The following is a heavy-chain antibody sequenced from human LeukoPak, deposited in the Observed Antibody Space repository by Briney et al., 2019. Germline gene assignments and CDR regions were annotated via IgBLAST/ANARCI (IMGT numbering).Heavy chain of an antibody. Sequence: GGSLRLSCAASRFTFTSYWMNWVRHAPGKGLMWVARLNNDGTITSYADSVKGRFTISRDNAKNTLNLQMNSLRAEDTAVYYCARDLGQYYDTSDNWFDPWGQGTLVTVSS. CDR3: ARDLGQYYDTSDNWFDP. D-gene: IGHD3-22*01. CDR2: LNNDGTIT. CDR1: RFTFTSYW. V-gene: IGHV3-74*01. J-gene: IGHJ5*02.